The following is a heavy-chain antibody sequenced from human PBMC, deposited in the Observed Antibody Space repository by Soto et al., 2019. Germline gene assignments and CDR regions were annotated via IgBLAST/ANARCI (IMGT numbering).Heavy chain of an antibody. CDR2: INSDGSST. Sequence: GGSLRLSCAACGFTFSSYWMHWVPQAPGKGLVWVSRINSDGSSTSYADSVKGRFTISRDNAKNTLYLQMNSLRAEDTAVYYCARDTVTFPYDYWGQGTLVTVSS. V-gene: IGHV3-74*01. D-gene: IGHD4-4*01. J-gene: IGHJ4*02. CDR1: GFTFSSYW. CDR3: ARDTVTFPYDY.